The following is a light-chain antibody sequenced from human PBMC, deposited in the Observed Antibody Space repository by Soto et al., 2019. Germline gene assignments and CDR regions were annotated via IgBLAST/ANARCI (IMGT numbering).Light chain of an antibody. CDR2: GAS. Sequence: EIVLTQSPGTLSLSPGERATLSCRASQSVRISCLAWYQHKPGQAPRLLIYGASNRATGIPDRFSGSGSGTDFTLTISRLEPEDFSVYFCQQYGSSPQTFGQGTKVEIK. CDR1: QSVRISC. V-gene: IGKV3-20*01. CDR3: QQYGSSPQT. J-gene: IGKJ1*01.